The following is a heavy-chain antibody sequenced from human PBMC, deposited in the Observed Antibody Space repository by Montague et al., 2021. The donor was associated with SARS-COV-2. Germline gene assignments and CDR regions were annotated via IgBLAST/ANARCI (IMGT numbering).Heavy chain of an antibody. CDR2: INHRGST. D-gene: IGHD5-24*01. CDR3: ARLSGYNPFDAFDL. Sequence: SETLSLTCAVYDGSFSDYSWTWIRQPPGKGLEWIGEINHRGSTNYNPSLKSRVTISVDTSKNQFSLNLSSVTAADPAVYFCARLSGYNPFDAFDLWGPGTMVTVSS. CDR1: DGSFSDYS. J-gene: IGHJ3*01. V-gene: IGHV4-34*01.